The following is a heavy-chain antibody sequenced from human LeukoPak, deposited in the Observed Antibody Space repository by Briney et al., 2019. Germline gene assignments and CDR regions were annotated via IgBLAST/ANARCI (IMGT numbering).Heavy chain of an antibody. CDR3: ARGTMVRGVMEYYYGMDV. V-gene: IGHV3-30*04. CDR1: GITFSSYA. J-gene: IGHJ6*02. CDR2: ISYDGSNK. Sequence: GGSLRLSCAASGITFSSYAMHWVRQAPGKGLDWVAVISYDGSNKYYADSVKGRFTISRDNSKNTLYLQMNSLRAEDTAVYYCARGTMVRGVMEYYYGMDVWGQGTTVTVSS. D-gene: IGHD3-10*01.